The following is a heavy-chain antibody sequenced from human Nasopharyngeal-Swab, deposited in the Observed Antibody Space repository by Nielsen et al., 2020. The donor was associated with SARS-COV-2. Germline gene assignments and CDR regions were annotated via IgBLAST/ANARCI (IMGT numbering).Heavy chain of an antibody. CDR3: VGHSSTGTYAFAN. CDR1: GYSFATYW. D-gene: IGHD1-1*01. J-gene: IGHJ4*02. Sequence: GESLKISCKASGYSFATYWITSVRQMSGKGLEWMGRIDPSDSYSMYSPSFQAHVTFSADKSTSTAFLEWSSLKASDTAMYYCVGHSSTGTYAFANWGQGTLVTVSS. CDR2: IDPSDSYS. V-gene: IGHV5-10-1*01.